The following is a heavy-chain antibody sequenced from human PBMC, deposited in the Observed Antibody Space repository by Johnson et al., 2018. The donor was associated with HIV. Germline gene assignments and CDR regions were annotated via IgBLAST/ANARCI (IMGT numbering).Heavy chain of an antibody. J-gene: IGHJ3*02. D-gene: IGHD5-12*01. CDR2: ISYDGSNK. CDR3: ARDPEGYSGWYGEYNFDI. Sequence: QVQLVESGGGVVQPGRSPRLSCAASGFTFSSYAMHWVRQAPGKGLEWVAVISYDGSNKYYADSVKGRFTISRDNSKNTLYLQMNSLRAEDTAVYYCARDPEGYSGWYGEYNFDIWGQGTMVTVSS. V-gene: IGHV3-30-3*01. CDR1: GFTFSSYA.